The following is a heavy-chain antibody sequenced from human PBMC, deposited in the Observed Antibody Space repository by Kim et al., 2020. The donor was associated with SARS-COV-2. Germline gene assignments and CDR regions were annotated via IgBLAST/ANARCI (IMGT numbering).Heavy chain of an antibody. J-gene: IGHJ4*02. V-gene: IGHV4-61*01. CDR3: ARDGLGNYGDYVVSYY. CDR1: GGSVSSGSYY. Sequence: SETLSLTCTVSGGSVSSGSYYWSWIRQPPGKGLEWIGYIYYSGSTNYNPSLKSRVTISVDTSKNQFSLKLSSVTAADTAVYYCARDGLGNYGDYVVSYYWGQGTLVTVSS. D-gene: IGHD4-17*01. CDR2: IYYSGST.